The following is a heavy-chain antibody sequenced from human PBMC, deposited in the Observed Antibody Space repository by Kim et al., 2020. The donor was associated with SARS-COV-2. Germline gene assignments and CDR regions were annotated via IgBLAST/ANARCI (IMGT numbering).Heavy chain of an antibody. Sequence: SETLSLTCAVYGGSFSGYYWSWIRQPPGKGLEWIGEINHSGSTNYNPSLKSRVTISVDTSKNQFSLKLSSVTAADTAVYYCARVREYYYDSSGYYRTWGQGTLVTVSS. CDR2: INHSGST. V-gene: IGHV4-34*01. J-gene: IGHJ5*02. D-gene: IGHD3-22*01. CDR1: GGSFSGYY. CDR3: ARVREYYYDSSGYYRT.